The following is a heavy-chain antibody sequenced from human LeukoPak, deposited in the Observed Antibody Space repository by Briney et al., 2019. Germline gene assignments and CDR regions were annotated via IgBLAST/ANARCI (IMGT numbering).Heavy chain of an antibody. CDR3: AKGMDSSIWYPFDWVFDY. D-gene: IGHD6-13*01. V-gene: IGHV3-23*01. Sequence: GGSLRLSCAASGFTFSGYAMSWVRQAPGKGLEWVSSIRGNGGNKYYADSVKGRFTISRDNSKNTLYLQMNSLRAEDTAVYYCAKGMDSSIWYPFDWVFDYWGQGTLVTVSS. CDR2: IRGNGGNK. CDR1: GFTFSGYA. J-gene: IGHJ4*02.